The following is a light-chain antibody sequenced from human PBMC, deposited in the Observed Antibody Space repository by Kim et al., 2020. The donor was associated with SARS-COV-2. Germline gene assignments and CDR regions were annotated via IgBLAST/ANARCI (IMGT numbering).Light chain of an antibody. CDR3: QKYNSAPWT. CDR2: AAA. J-gene: IGKJ1*01. V-gene: IGKV1-27*01. CDR1: QDIANS. Sequence: ASIGDRVTITCRASQDIANSLAWYQQKPGKVPQVLIYAAATLQSGVPSRFSGSRSGTEFTLTIGSLQIEDVATYYCQKYNSAPWTFGPGTKVDIK.